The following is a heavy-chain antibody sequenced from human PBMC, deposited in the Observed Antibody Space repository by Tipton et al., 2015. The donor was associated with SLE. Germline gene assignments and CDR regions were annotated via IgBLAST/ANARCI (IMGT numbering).Heavy chain of an antibody. J-gene: IGHJ2*01. CDR1: GFTFSSYG. D-gene: IGHD4/OR15-4a*01. V-gene: IGHV3-33*01. Sequence: SLRLSCAASGFTFSSYGMHWVRQAPGKGLEWVAVMWSDGNNKYYADSVKGRFTISRDDSKNTLYLQMNSLRAEDTAVYYCARDRLSHWYFDLWGRGTLVTVPS. CDR2: MWSDGNNK. CDR3: ARDRLSHWYFDL.